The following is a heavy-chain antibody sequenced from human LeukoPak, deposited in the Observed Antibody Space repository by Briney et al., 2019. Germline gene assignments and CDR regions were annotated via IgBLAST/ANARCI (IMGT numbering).Heavy chain of an antibody. CDR2: ISGSGGST. CDR1: GFTFSSYA. D-gene: IGHD6-19*01. Sequence: PGGSLRLSCAASGFTFSSYAMSWVRQAPGKGLEWVSAISGSGGSTYYADSVKGRFTISRDNSKYTLFLQMNSLKAEDTAVYYCAKFGQGTYYSSGWLDYWGQGTLVTVSS. J-gene: IGHJ4*02. CDR3: AKFGQGTYYSSGWLDY. V-gene: IGHV3-23*01.